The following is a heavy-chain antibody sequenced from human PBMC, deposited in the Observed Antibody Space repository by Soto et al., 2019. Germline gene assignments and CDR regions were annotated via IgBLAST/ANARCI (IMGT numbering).Heavy chain of an antibody. CDR1: GGSISSGGYY. D-gene: IGHD3-10*01. V-gene: IGHV4-31*03. Sequence: QVQLQESGPGLVKPSQTLSLTCTVSGGSISSGGYYWSWIRQHPGKGLEWIGYIYYSGSTYYNPSLKSRATRSVDTSKNQFSLKLSSVTAADTAVYYCATTSGGSGEFDLWDYWGQGTLVTVSS. J-gene: IGHJ4*02. CDR2: IYYSGST. CDR3: ATTSGGSGEFDLWDY.